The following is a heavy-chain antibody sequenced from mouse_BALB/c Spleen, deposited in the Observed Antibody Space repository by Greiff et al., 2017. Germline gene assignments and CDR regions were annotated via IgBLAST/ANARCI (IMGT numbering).Heavy chain of an antibody. D-gene: IGHD2-3*01. CDR3: ATMMRSYAMDY. V-gene: IGHV14-3*02. J-gene: IGHJ4*01. Sequence: VQLKESGAELVKPGASVKLSCTASGFNIKDTYMHWVKQRPEQGLEWIGRIDPANGNTKYDPKFQGKATITADTSSNTAYLQLSSLTSEDTAVYYCATMMRSYAMDYWGQGTSVTVSS. CDR2: IDPANGNT. CDR1: GFNIKDTY.